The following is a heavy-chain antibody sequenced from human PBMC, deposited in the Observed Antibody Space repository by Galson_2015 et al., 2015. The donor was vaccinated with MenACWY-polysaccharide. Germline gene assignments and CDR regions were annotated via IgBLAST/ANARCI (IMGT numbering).Heavy chain of an antibody. CDR3: TTVQRWLQGGY. J-gene: IGHJ4*02. CDR2: IKSKTDGGTT. V-gene: IGHV3-15*01. CDR1: GFTFSNAW. Sequence: SLRLSCAASGFTFSNAWMSWVRQAPGKGLEWVGRIKSKTDGGTTDYAAPVKGRFTISRDDSKNTLYLQMNSLKAEDTAVYYCTTVQRWLQGGYWGQGTLVTVSS. D-gene: IGHD5-24*01.